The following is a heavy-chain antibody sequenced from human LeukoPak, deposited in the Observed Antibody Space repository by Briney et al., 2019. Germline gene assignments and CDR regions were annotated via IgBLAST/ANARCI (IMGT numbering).Heavy chain of an antibody. CDR2: ISGSGGGT. V-gene: IGHV3-23*01. CDR3: AKLASPGYCSGGTCLFDF. CDR1: GFTFSSYA. Sequence: GGSLRLSCAASGFTFSSYAMSWVRQAPGKGLEWVSGISGSGGGTYYADSVKGRFTISRDNSKNTLYLQMNSLRAEDTAVYYCAKLASPGYCSGGTCLFDFWGQGTLVTVSS. D-gene: IGHD2-15*01. J-gene: IGHJ4*02.